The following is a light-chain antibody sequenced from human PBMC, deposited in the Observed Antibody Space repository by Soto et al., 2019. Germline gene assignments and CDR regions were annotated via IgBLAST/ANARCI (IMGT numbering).Light chain of an antibody. Sequence: QSALTQPRSVSGSPGQSVTISCTGTSSDVGGYNYVSWYQQHPGKAPKLMIYDVSKRPSGVPDRFSGSKSGNTASLTISGLQAEYEADYYCCSYAARRVFGGGTKLTVL. V-gene: IGLV2-11*01. J-gene: IGLJ2*01. CDR2: DVS. CDR1: SSDVGGYNY. CDR3: CSYAARRV.